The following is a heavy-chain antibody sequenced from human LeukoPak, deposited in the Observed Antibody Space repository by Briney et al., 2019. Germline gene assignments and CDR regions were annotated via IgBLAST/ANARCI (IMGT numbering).Heavy chain of an antibody. CDR2: IYYSGSS. CDR1: GGSISSSSYY. D-gene: IGHD3-22*01. CDR3: ARADYDSYMDV. J-gene: IGHJ6*02. V-gene: IGHV4-39*01. Sequence: SETLSLTCTVSGGSISSSSYYGGWIRQPPGKGLEWIGSIYYSGSSYYTLSLKSRVTISVDKSRNQFSLKLSSVNAADTDVYFCARADYDSYMDVWGQGTTVTVSS.